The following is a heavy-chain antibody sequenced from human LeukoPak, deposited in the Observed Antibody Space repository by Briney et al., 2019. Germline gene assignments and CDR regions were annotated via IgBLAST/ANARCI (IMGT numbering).Heavy chain of an antibody. D-gene: IGHD3-3*02. J-gene: IGHJ5*02. Sequence: SETLSLTCTVSGGSISSYYWSWIRQPPGEGLEWIGYIYYSGSTNYNPSLKSRVTISVDTSKNQFSLKLSSVTAADTAVYYCARQRQRAEVSTNWFDPWGQGTLVTVSS. CDR3: ARQRQRAEVSTNWFDP. CDR2: IYYSGST. V-gene: IGHV4-59*08. CDR1: GGSISSYY.